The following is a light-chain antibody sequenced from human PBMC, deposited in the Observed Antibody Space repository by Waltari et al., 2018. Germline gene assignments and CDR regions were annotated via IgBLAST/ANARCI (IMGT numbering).Light chain of an antibody. CDR2: GAS. V-gene: IGKV3-20*01. Sequence: EIVLTQSPGTLSLSPGERATLSCRASQSVSSSYLAWYQQKPAQAPRLLIYGASSRATRIPDRFSGSGSGTDFTLTISRLEPEDCAVYYCQQYGSSPRYTCGQGTKLEI. CDR1: QSVSSSY. J-gene: IGKJ2*01. CDR3: QQYGSSPRYT.